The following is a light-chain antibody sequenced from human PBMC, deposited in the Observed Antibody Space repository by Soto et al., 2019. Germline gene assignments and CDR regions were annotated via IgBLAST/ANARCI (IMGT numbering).Light chain of an antibody. Sequence: IVLPQSPATLSLSPGDRVPLSCSNSQSVSAYLAWYQQRPGQAPRLLIYGVSSRATGIPDRFSGSGSGTDFTLTISRLESEDSAVYYCQQYGYSPRTFGQGTKVDIK. CDR2: GVS. CDR3: QQYGYSPRT. CDR1: QSVSAY. V-gene: IGKV3-20*01. J-gene: IGKJ1*01.